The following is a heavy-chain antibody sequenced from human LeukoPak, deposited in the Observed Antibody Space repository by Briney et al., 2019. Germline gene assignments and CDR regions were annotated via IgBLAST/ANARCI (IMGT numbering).Heavy chain of an antibody. Sequence: PSETLSLTCTVSGGSISSGDYYWSWIRQPPGKGLEWIGYIYYSGRTDYNPSLKSRVTISVDTSKIQFSLKLSSVTAADTAVYYCARVVRSIAAAGTGYCYYMDVWGKGTTVTVSS. CDR2: IYYSGRT. V-gene: IGHV4-30-4*08. D-gene: IGHD6-13*01. J-gene: IGHJ6*03. CDR3: ARVVRSIAAAGTGYCYYMDV. CDR1: GGSISSGDYY.